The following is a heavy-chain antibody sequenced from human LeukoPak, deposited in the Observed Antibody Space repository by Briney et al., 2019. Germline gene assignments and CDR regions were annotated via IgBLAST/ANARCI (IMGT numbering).Heavy chain of an antibody. D-gene: IGHD5-24*01. V-gene: IGHV3-23*01. CDR2: VSGGGGPSIL. Sequence: GGSLRLSCAASGFTFSSYAMSWVRQAPGKGLEWVSTVSGGGGPSILYYADSVKGRFTISRDNSKNTIYLQTNSLRADDTAIYHCAHGGGSQFHAWGQGTLVVVSS. CDR3: AHGGGSQFHA. J-gene: IGHJ5*02. CDR1: GFTFSSYA.